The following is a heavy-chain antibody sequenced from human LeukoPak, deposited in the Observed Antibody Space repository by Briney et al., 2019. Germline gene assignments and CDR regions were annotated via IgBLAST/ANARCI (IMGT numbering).Heavy chain of an antibody. Sequence: GGSLRLSCAASGFTFDDYTMHWVRQAPGKGLEWVSLISWDGGSTYYADSVKGRFTISRDNSKNSLYLQMNSLRAEDTAVYYCARVDYGDYANYYYYYMDVWGKGTTVTVSS. CDR2: ISWDGGST. CDR1: GFTFDDYT. CDR3: ARVDYGDYANYYYYYMDV. V-gene: IGHV3-43*01. J-gene: IGHJ6*03. D-gene: IGHD4-17*01.